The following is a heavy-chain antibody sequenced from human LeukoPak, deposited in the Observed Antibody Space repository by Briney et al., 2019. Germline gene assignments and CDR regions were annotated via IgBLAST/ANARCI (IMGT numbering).Heavy chain of an antibody. D-gene: IGHD6-13*01. CDR1: GHSIINSFY. J-gene: IGHJ4*02. Sequence: PSETLSLTCTVSGHSIINSFYWGWIRQPPGKGLEWIGSIYHTGATYYNPSLKSRVTISVDTSKNQFSLKFNSVTAADTAVYYCGSSHSSSWYDFWGQGTLVTVSS. CDR2: IYHTGAT. CDR3: GSSHSSSWYDF. V-gene: IGHV4-38-2*02.